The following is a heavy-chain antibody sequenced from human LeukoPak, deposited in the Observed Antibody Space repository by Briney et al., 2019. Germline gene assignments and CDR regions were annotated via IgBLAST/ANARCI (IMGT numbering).Heavy chain of an antibody. CDR2: INPNSGGT. CDR1: GYTFTGHY. D-gene: IGHD6-19*01. CDR3: VRVGHTSGWDFDY. V-gene: IGHV1-2*02. J-gene: IGHJ4*02. Sequence: ASVTVSCKASGYTFTGHYIHWVRQAPGQGLEWMGFINPNSGGTNYAQKFQGRVTMTRDTSVSTAYMELSRLTSDDTAVYYCVRVGHTSGWDFDYWGQGTLVTVS.